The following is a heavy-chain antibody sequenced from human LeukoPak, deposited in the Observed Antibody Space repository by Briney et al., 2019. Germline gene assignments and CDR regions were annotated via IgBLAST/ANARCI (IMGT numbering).Heavy chain of an antibody. CDR2: ISSSSSYI. Sequence: PGGSLRLSCAASGFTFSSYSMNWVRQAPGKGLEWVSSISSSSSYIYYADSVKGRFTISRDNAKNSLYLQVNRLRAEDTAVYYCARESIAVAGIGSWFDPWGQGTLVTVSS. J-gene: IGHJ5*02. V-gene: IGHV3-21*01. CDR1: GFTFSSYS. CDR3: ARESIAVAGIGSWFDP. D-gene: IGHD6-19*01.